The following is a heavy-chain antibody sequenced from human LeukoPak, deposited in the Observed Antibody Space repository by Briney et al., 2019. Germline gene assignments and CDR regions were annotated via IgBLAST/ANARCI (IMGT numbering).Heavy chain of an antibody. V-gene: IGHV1-69*13. D-gene: IGHD5-12*01. J-gene: IGHJ5*02. Sequence: ASVKVSCKASGGTFSSYAISWVRQAPGQGLEWMGGIIPIFGTANYAQKFQGRVTITADESTSTAYMELSSLRSEDTAVHYCARWLRLVRGGYNWFDPWGQGTLVTVSS. CDR3: ARWLRLVRGGYNWFDP. CDR2: IIPIFGTA. CDR1: GGTFSSYA.